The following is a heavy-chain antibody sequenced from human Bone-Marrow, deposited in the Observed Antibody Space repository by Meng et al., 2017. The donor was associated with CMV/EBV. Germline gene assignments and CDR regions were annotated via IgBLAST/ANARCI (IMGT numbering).Heavy chain of an antibody. V-gene: IGHV3-7*01. CDR2: IKEDGSQK. Sequence: GESLKISCVASGFRFTSYAVSWVRQAPGKGLEWVANIKEDGSQKCYVASVKGRFTISRDNAKNSLYLQMNSLRAEDTGVYYCARTNWFDPWGQGTLVTVSS. J-gene: IGHJ5*02. CDR3: ARTNWFDP. CDR1: GFRFTSYA.